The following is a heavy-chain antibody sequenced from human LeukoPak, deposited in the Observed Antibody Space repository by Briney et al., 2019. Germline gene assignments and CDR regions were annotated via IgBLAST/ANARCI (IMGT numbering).Heavy chain of an antibody. CDR3: AKHEGSYFDKSGYTFEY. D-gene: IGHD3-22*01. V-gene: IGHV4-39*01. CDR2: IHYSGNT. CDR1: AGSVNSSPYY. Sequence: KISGTLSLTCTVSAGSVNSSPYYWGWVRQPPGKGLEWIGSIHYSGNTYYNPSLKSRVTISVDTSRNQFSLKLSSVSAADRGIYYCAKHEGSYFDKSGYTFEYWGQGTLVTVSS. J-gene: IGHJ4*02.